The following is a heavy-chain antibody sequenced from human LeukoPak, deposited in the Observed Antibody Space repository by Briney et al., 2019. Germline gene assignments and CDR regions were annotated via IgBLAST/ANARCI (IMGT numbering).Heavy chain of an antibody. D-gene: IGHD3-10*01. V-gene: IGHV3-23*01. CDR2: ISAGGGTT. CDR3: ARISFGDLGGYFDY. Sequence: GGSLRLSCVASGFTFTDYGLAWVRQAPGKGLEWVSRISAGGGTTYYADSVKDRFTISRENSKNTVYLQISSLRAEDTARYYCARISFGDLGGYFDYWGQGNLVTVSS. CDR1: GFTFTDYG. J-gene: IGHJ4*02.